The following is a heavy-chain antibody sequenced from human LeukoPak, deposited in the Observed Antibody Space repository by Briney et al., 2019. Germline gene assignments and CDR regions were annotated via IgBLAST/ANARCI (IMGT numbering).Heavy chain of an antibody. CDR3: RRAARWQFDL. CDR1: GFNFDDYA. V-gene: IGHV3-9*01. J-gene: IGHJ2*01. D-gene: IGHD1-1*01. CDR2: INWKTGNG. Sequence: GGSLRLSCAVSGFNFDDYALHWVRQAPGRGLEWVSGINWKTGNGIYADSVKGRFTISRDNAKNSLYLQMSSLGAEDTALYCTRRAARWQFDLWGRGTLLTVSS.